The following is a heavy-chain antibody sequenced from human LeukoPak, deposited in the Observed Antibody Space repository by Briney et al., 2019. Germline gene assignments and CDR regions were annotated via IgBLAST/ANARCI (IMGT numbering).Heavy chain of an antibody. CDR2: MFTGGST. CDR3: AREATVIRGKHYYYYYYMDV. V-gene: IGHV4-61*02. CDR1: GGSISSGSYY. J-gene: IGHJ6*03. Sequence: SETLSLTCAVAGGSISSGSYYWSWIRQPAGKGLEWIGRMFTGGSTNYNPSLKSRVTISVDTSKNQFSLSLSSVTAADTAMYYCAREATVIRGKHYYYYYYMDVWGKGTTVTISS. D-gene: IGHD3-10*01.